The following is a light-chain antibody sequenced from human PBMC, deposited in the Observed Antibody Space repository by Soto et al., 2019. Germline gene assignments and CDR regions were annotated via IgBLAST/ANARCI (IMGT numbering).Light chain of an antibody. CDR3: QQYGSSPPMYT. CDR2: GAS. CDR1: QSVISSY. V-gene: IGKV3-20*01. Sequence: EIVLTQSPGPLSLSPGERATLSCRASQSVISSYIAWYQQKPGQAPRLLIYGASSRATGIPDRFSGSGSGTDFTLTISRLEPEDFAVYYCQQYGSSPPMYTFGQGTRLEIK. J-gene: IGKJ2*01.